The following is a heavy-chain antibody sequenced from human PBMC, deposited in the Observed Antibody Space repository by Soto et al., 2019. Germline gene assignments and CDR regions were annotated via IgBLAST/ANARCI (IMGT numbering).Heavy chain of an antibody. V-gene: IGHV1-2*04. J-gene: IGHJ4*02. CDR1: GYTFTGYY. Sequence: ASVRVSCKASGYTFTGYYMHWVRQAPGQGLEWMGWINPNSGGTNYAQKFQGWVTMTRDTSISTAYMELSRLRSDDTAVYYCARSSSGYDILTGLDYWGQGTLVTVSS. D-gene: IGHD3-9*01. CDR2: INPNSGGT. CDR3: ARSSSGYDILTGLDY.